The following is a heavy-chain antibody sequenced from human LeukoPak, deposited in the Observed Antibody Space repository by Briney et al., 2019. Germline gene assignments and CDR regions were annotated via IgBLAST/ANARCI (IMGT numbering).Heavy chain of an antibody. Sequence: PGGSLRLSCAASGFTFSSYSMNWVRQAPGKGLEWVSSISSSSSYIYYADSVKGRFTISRDNAKNSLYLQMNSLRAEDTAVYYCARSDYYDSSGYGFVAFDIWGQGTMVTVSS. CDR2: ISSSSSYI. CDR1: GFTFSSYS. D-gene: IGHD3-22*01. V-gene: IGHV3-21*01. CDR3: ARSDYYDSSGYGFVAFDI. J-gene: IGHJ3*02.